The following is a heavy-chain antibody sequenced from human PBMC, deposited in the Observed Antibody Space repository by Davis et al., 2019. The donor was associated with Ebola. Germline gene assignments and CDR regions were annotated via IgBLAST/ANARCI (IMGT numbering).Heavy chain of an antibody. CDR3: AKRGVWDTGNYYPFDS. D-gene: IGHD1-26*01. J-gene: IGHJ4*02. Sequence: PGGSLRPSCPASGFPFTSFWMSWVRPAAGKGREWVANIKQVGSDKVHVDSVRGRFTISKDNAKSSLYLQMNSRRAEDTAVYYCAKRGVWDTGNYYPFDSWGQGTLVTVSS. V-gene: IGHV3-7*03. CDR1: GFPFTSFW. CDR2: IKQVGSDK.